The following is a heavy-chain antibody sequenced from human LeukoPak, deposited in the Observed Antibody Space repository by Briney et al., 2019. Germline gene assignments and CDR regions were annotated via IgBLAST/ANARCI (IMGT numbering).Heavy chain of an antibody. V-gene: IGHV7-4-1*02. J-gene: IGHJ6*03. D-gene: IGHD3-22*01. CDR1: GYTFTSYA. CDR2: INTNTGNP. CDR3: ARERNDCYGSSGCVGDSYMDV. Sequence: ASVKVSCKASGYTFTSYAMNWVRQAPGQGLEWMGWINTNTGNPTYAQGFTGRFVFSLDTSVSTAYLQISSLKADDTAVYYCARERNDCYGSSGCVGDSYMDVRGKGTTVTVSS.